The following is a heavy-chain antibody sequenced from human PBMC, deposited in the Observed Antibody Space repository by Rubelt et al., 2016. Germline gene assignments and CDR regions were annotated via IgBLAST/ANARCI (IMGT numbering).Heavy chain of an antibody. CDR2: IYHSGST. D-gene: IGHD5-18*01. Sequence: QLQLQESGSGLVKPSQTLSLTCAVSGGSISSGGYSWSWIRQPPGKGLEWIGYIYHSGSTYYNPSLKGRVTISVDRSKNQFSLKLSSVTAADTAVYYCARVSPYSYGFPCFDYWGQGTLVTVSS. V-gene: IGHV4-30-2*01. CDR3: ARVSPYSYGFPCFDY. J-gene: IGHJ4*02. CDR1: GGSISSGGYS.